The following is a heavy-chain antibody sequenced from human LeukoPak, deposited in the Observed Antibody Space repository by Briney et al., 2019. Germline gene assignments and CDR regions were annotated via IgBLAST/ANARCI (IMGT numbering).Heavy chain of an antibody. J-gene: IGHJ4*02. CDR3: ARSPDYSRFDS. Sequence: ASVKVSCKASGYTFTGYYIHWARQAPGQGLEWMGWINPSIGSTIYAEKFQGRVTMTRHTSIKTAFVELRRLTSDDTAVYYCARSPDYSRFDSWGQGTLVTVSS. D-gene: IGHD4-11*01. CDR1: GYTFTGYY. CDR2: INPSIGST. V-gene: IGHV1-2*02.